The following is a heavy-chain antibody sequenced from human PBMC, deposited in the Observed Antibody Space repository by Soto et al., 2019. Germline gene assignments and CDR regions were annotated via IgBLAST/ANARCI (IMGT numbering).Heavy chain of an antibody. J-gene: IGHJ5*02. CDR3: ARLKSSWFDP. D-gene: IGHD6-13*01. CDR1: GGSISSYY. CDR2: IYYSGST. Sequence: SETLSLTCTVSGGSISSYYWSWIRQPPGKGLEWIGYIYYSGSTNYNPSLKSRVTISVDTSKNQFSLKLSSVTAADTAVYYCARLKSSWFDPWGQGTLVTVSS. V-gene: IGHV4-59*08.